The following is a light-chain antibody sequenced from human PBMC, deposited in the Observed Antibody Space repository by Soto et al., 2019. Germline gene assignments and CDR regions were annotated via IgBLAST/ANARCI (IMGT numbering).Light chain of an antibody. Sequence: QSVLTQPASVSGSPGQSITISCTGTSGDVGGYNYVSWYQQHPGKAPKLMIYEVSNRPSGVSNRFSGSKSGNTASLTISGLQAEDEADYYCSSYTSSSTVFXTGTKGTVL. CDR1: SGDVGGYNY. CDR3: SSYTSSSTV. V-gene: IGLV2-14*01. CDR2: EVS. J-gene: IGLJ1*01.